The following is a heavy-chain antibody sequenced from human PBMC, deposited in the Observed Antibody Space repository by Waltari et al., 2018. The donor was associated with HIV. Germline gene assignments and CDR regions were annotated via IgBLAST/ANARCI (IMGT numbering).Heavy chain of an antibody. J-gene: IGHJ4*02. CDR3: VRVAQYQYDFWSGYRFDY. Sequence: QVQLVQSGAEVKKPGASVKVSCKASGYTFTSYGISWVRQAPGQGLEWMGWVSSYHGNTNYAQHLQGRVTLTTDTSTSTAYMGLRSLRSDDTAVYFCVRVAQYQYDFWSGYRFDYWGQGTLVTVSS. D-gene: IGHD3-3*01. CDR2: VSSYHGNT. CDR1: GYTFTSYG. V-gene: IGHV1-18*01.